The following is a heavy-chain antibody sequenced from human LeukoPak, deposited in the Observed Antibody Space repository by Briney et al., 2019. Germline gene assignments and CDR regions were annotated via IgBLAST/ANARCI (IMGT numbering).Heavy chain of an antibody. CDR3: ARCPDPSYGAYVGTYYYYYYMDV. V-gene: IGHV1-18*01. D-gene: IGHD4-17*01. CDR1: GYTFTTYG. J-gene: IGHJ6*03. CDR2: ISPYNGNT. Sequence: ASVKVSCKASGYTFTTYGISWVRQAPGQGLEWMGWISPYNGNTNYAQKLQGRVTMTTDTSTSTAYMELRSLRSDDTAVYYCARCPDPSYGAYVGTYYYYYYMDVWGKGTTVTVSS.